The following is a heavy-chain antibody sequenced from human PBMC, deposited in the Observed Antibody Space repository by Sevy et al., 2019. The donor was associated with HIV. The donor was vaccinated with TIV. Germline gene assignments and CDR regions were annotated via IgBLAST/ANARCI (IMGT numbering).Heavy chain of an antibody. CDR2: IYYGGTT. J-gene: IGHJ4*02. Sequence: TLSLTFAFSGAALSGYFWSWVRPPPGKGLEWLGCIYYGGTTNYNPSLHTRLTISVDTSKNQFSLKLSSVTAADTAVYYCARGLQLWLGHFDYWGQGTLVTVSS. V-gene: IGHV4-59*01. D-gene: IGHD5-18*01. CDR3: ARGLQLWLGHFDY. CDR1: GAALSGYF.